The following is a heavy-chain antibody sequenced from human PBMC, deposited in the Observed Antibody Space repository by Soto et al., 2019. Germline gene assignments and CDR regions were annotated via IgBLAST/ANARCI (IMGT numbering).Heavy chain of an antibody. J-gene: IGHJ4*02. D-gene: IGHD1-7*01. V-gene: IGHV1-2*02. Sequence: QVRLVQSGAEVTKPGDSVKVTCKPSGYTFTDAYIHWVRQAPGQGLEWLGWFNPKNGGTNYAQKFQGRVTMPRDTSSSTAFMELSSLNSNDTAVYYCAREDGTELDFWGQGTLVTVSS. CDR1: GYTFTDAY. CDR2: FNPKNGGT. CDR3: AREDGTELDF.